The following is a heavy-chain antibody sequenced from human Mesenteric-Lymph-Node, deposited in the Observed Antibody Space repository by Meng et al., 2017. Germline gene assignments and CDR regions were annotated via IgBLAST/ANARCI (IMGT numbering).Heavy chain of an antibody. CDR2: IYYSGST. D-gene: IGHD5-18*01. J-gene: IGHJ4*02. CDR3: ARATAMVPRYYFDY. Sequence: QGQLQESGPGLVKPSETLSLTCTVSGGSISSYYWSWIRQPSGKGLEWIGYIYYSGSTNYNPSLKSRVTISVDTSKNQFSLKLSSVTAADTAVYYCARATAMVPRYYFDYWGQGTLVTVSS. CDR1: GGSISSYY. V-gene: IGHV4-59*01.